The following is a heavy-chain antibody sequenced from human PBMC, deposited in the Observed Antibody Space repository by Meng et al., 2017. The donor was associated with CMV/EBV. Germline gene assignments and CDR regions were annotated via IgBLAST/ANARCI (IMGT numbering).Heavy chain of an antibody. J-gene: IGHJ4*02. Sequence: QVQLVQSGAEVKKPXASVKVSCXASGYTFTSYGISWVRQAPGQGLEWMGWISAYNGNTNYAQKLQGGVTMTTDTSTSTAYMELRSLRSDDTAVYYCARLIYCSGGSCPSIYFDYWGQGTLVTVSS. D-gene: IGHD2-15*01. CDR1: GYTFTSYG. CDR2: ISAYNGNT. V-gene: IGHV1-18*01. CDR3: ARLIYCSGGSCPSIYFDY.